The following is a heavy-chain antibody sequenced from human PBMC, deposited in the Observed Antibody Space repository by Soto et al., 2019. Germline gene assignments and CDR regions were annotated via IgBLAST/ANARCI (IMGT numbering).Heavy chain of an antibody. CDR3: AKLRDFIVLPAGILDY. Sequence: EVQLLESGGGLVQPGGSLRLTCAASGFTFSSYAISWIRLSPGKGLEWVSVISGGGHNTYYTPSVKGRFTMSRYDFKNPLYLQMTSLRTEDTAMYYCAKLRDFIVLPAGILDYWGPGTLVTVSS. D-gene: IGHD2-8*01. CDR2: ISGGGHNT. V-gene: IGHV3-23*01. CDR1: GFTFSSYA. J-gene: IGHJ4*02.